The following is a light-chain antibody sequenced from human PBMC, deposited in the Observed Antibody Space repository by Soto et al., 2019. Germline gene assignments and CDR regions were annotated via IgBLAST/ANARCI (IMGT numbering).Light chain of an antibody. Sequence: DIQMTQSPATLSASVGDRVAITCRASQSISSWLAWYQQKPGKDPKLLIYDVSSLHPGVPSRFSGSGSETDFTLTINSLQPDDFATYYRLQYNTFRTFGQGTKVDIK. CDR2: DVS. V-gene: IGKV1-5*01. J-gene: IGKJ1*01. CDR1: QSISSW. CDR3: LQYNTFRT.